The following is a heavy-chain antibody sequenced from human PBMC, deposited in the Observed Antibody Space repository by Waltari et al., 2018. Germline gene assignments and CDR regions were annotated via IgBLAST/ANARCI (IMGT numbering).Heavy chain of an antibody. J-gene: IGHJ6*02. Sequence: QVQLQESGPGLVKPSETLSLTCTVSGGSISSHYWSWIRQPPGKGLEWIGYIYYSGSTNDNPSLKSRVTISLDTSKNQFSLKLSSVTAADTAVYYCARAVITYYYYYGMDVWGQGTTVTVSS. CDR3: ARAVITYYYYYGMDV. CDR2: IYYSGST. CDR1: GGSISSHY. V-gene: IGHV4-59*11. D-gene: IGHD4-17*01.